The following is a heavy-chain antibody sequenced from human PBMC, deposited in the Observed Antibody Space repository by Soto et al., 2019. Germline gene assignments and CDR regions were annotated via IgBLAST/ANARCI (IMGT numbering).Heavy chain of an antibody. CDR1: GYTFTTFG. Sequence: QVRLVQSGPEVKKPGASVKVSCKASGYTFTTFGISWVRQAPGQGLEWVGWISANNGNTKYSQKFQGRVSLTTETSASTAYMELRSLRSDDTAVYYCARDQLHFLDYYFENWGQGTLVTVSS. D-gene: IGHD3-3*01. CDR3: ARDQLHFLDYYFEN. J-gene: IGHJ4*02. CDR2: ISANNGNT. V-gene: IGHV1-18*01.